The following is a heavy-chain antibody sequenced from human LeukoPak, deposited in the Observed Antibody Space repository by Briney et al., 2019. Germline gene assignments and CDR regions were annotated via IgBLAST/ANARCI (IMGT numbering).Heavy chain of an antibody. J-gene: IGHJ4*02. D-gene: IGHD2-15*01. Sequence: PAGGSLRLSCAASGFTYSSYAMHWVRQAPGKGQEWVAVISYDGSNKYYADSVKGRFTISRDNSKNTLYLQMNSLRAEDTAVYYCERVSLGGLSRPDDYWGQGTLVTVSS. V-gene: IGHV3-30-3*01. CDR1: GFTYSSYA. CDR3: ERVSLGGLSRPDDY. CDR2: ISYDGSNK.